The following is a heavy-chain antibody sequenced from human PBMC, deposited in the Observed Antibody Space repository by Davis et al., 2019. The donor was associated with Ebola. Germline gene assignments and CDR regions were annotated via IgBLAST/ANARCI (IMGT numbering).Heavy chain of an antibody. CDR3: ARSLGWELLDY. CDR1: GFTFSSYA. J-gene: IGHJ4*02. CDR2: ISSSSSTI. D-gene: IGHD1-26*01. V-gene: IGHV3-48*01. Sequence: PGGSLRLSCAASGFTFSSYAMSWVRQAPGKGLEWVSYISSSSSTIYYADSVKGRFTISRDNAKNSLYLQMNSLRAGDTAVYYCARSLGWELLDYWGQGTLVTVSS.